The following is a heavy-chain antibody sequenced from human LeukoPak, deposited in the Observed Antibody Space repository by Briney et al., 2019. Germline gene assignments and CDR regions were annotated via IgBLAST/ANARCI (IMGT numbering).Heavy chain of an antibody. Sequence: GASVTVSCKASGYNFSSHAMQWVRQAPGQRLEWMGWINAGNGNTKYSQKFRGRVTITRDTSASTAYMELSSLRSEDTAVYYCARGRLGYCSGGSCFYFDYWGQGTLVTVSS. CDR1: GYNFSSHA. CDR3: ARGRLGYCSGGSCFYFDY. J-gene: IGHJ4*02. D-gene: IGHD2-15*01. CDR2: INAGNGNT. V-gene: IGHV1-3*01.